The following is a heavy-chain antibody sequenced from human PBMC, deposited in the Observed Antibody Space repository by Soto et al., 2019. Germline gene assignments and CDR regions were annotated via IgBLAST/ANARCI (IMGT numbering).Heavy chain of an antibody. J-gene: IGHJ6*02. CDR3: ARGGLSRYCSSTSCYRRKRVAEHYGMDV. V-gene: IGHV4-34*01. Sequence: SETLSLTCAVYGGSFSGYYWSWIRQPPGKGLEWIGEINHSGSTNYNPSLKGRVTISVDTSKNQFSLKLSSVTAADTAVYYCARGGLSRYCSSTSCYRRKRVAEHYGMDVWGQGTTVTVSS. D-gene: IGHD2-2*01. CDR2: INHSGST. CDR1: GGSFSGYY.